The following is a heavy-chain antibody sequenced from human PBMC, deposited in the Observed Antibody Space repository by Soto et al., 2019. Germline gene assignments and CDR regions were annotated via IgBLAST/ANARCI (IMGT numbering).Heavy chain of an antibody. V-gene: IGHV4-31*03. CDR2: IFHSGST. Sequence: SETLSLTCSVSRAFINSGGFYYSWIRQPPGKGLEWLGYIFHSGSTLYNPSLRGRLTLSADTSRNQLSLYLTSVTAADTAVYYCVRGGIAGHWFDPWGQGIQVT. D-gene: IGHD2-15*01. CDR3: VRGGIAGHWFDP. J-gene: IGHJ5*02. CDR1: RAFINSGGFY.